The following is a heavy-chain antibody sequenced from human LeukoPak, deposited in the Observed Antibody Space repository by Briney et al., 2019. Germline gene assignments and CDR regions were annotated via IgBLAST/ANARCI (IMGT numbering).Heavy chain of an antibody. CDR3: ARHNGYLFLEWLLYRWFDP. J-gene: IGHJ5*02. Sequence: SETLSPTCTVSGRSPSSSSYYWGWIRHPPGKGLEGIGRIYYSGSTYHNPSLKTPVTISVATSQHQFSLKLSSVTAADTAVYYCARHNGYLFLEWLLYRWFDPWGQGTLVTVSS. CDR2: IYYSGST. V-gene: IGHV4-39*01. CDR1: GRSPSSSSYY. D-gene: IGHD3-3*01.